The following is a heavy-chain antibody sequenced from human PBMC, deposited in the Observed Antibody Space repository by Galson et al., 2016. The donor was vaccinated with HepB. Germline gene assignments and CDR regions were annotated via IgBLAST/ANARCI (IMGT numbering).Heavy chain of an antibody. CDR2: LSTYNGNT. Sequence: SVKVSCKASGYRFPTSGISWVRQAPGQGLEWMGWLSTYNGNTKYAQKLQDRLTMTTDTPTSTAYMELRSLRYDDTAVYYCVRGGLGVWGQGTTVTVSS. CDR3: VRGGLGV. V-gene: IGHV1-18*04. J-gene: IGHJ6*02. CDR1: GYRFPTSG. D-gene: IGHD7-27*01.